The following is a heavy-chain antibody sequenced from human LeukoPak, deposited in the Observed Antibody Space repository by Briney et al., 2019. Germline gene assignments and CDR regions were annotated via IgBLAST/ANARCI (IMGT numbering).Heavy chain of an antibody. D-gene: IGHD6-6*01. Sequence: GGSLRLSCAASGLTFSSYAMSWVRQAPGKGLEWVSGISCCSGSTYYADSVKGRFTISRDISKNTLYLQMNSLRAEDTAVYYCAKDRAPLSTAAQWDFDYWGQGALVTVSS. V-gene: IGHV3-23*01. CDR2: ISCCSGST. CDR3: AKDRAPLSTAAQWDFDY. CDR1: GLTFSSYA. J-gene: IGHJ4*02.